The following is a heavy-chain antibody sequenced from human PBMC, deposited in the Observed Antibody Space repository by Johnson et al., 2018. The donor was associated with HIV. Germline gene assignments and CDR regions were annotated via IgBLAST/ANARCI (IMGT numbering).Heavy chain of an antibody. CDR3: ARETRRYNWNVDGSSFDI. CDR1: GFTFSSYA. D-gene: IGHD1-1*01. Sequence: QVQLVESGGGVVQPGRSLRLSCAASGFTFSSYAMHWVRQAPGKGLEWVAVISYDGSNKYYADSVKGRFTISRDSSKDTLYVQMNSLRAEDTAVYYCARETRRYNWNVDGSSFDIWGQGTMVTVSS. CDR2: ISYDGSNK. J-gene: IGHJ3*02. V-gene: IGHV3-30*04.